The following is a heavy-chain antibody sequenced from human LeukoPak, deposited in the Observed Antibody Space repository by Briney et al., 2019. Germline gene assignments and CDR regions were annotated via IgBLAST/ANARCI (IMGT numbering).Heavy chain of an antibody. D-gene: IGHD6-19*01. V-gene: IGHV3-53*01. CDR3: ARGRVAGLDY. Sequence: GGSLRLSCAASGFTASSNYMSWVRQAPGKGLEWVSVIYSGGSTYYADSVKGRFTISRDNSKNTLYLQMNSLRAEDTAVYYCARGRVAGLDYWGQGTLVTVSS. CDR2: IYSGGST. CDR1: GFTASSNY. J-gene: IGHJ4*02.